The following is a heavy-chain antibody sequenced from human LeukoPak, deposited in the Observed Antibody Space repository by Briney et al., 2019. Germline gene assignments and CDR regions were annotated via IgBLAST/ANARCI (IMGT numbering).Heavy chain of an antibody. CDR2: ISAYNGNT. J-gene: IGHJ4*02. V-gene: IGHV1-18*01. Sequence: ASVKVSCKASGYTFTSYGISWVRQAPGQGLEWMGWISAYNGNTNYAQKLQGRVTMTTDTSTSTAYMELSRLRSDDTAVYYCARDLYYDSSGYYYESDYWGQGTLVTVSS. CDR3: ARDLYYDSSGYYYESDY. CDR1: GYTFTSYG. D-gene: IGHD3-22*01.